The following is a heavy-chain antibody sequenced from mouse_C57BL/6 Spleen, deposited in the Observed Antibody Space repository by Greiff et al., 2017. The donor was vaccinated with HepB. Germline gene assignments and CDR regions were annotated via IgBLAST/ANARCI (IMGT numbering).Heavy chain of an antibody. J-gene: IGHJ2*01. V-gene: IGHV1-81*01. D-gene: IGHD1-1*01. Sequence: QVHVKQSGAELARPGASVKLSCKASGYTFTSYGISWVKQSTGQGLEWIGEIYPRSGNTYYNEKFKGKATLTADKSSSTAYMELRSLTSEDSAVYFCARGYGSSYGVDYWGQGTTLTVSS. CDR3: ARGYGSSYGVDY. CDR2: IYPRSGNT. CDR1: GYTFTSYG.